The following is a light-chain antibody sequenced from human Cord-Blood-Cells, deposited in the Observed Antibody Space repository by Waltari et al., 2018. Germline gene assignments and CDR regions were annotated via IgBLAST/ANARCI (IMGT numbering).Light chain of an antibody. CDR2: DVS. CDR1: SSDVGGYNY. V-gene: IGLV2-14*01. Sequence: QSALTQPASVSGSPGQSITISCTGTSSDVGGYNYGSCYQQHPGKAPNLMIYDVSNRPSGVSNRFSGSKSGNTASLTISGLQAEDEADYYCSSYTSSSPYVFGTGTKVTVL. J-gene: IGLJ1*01. CDR3: SSYTSSSPYV.